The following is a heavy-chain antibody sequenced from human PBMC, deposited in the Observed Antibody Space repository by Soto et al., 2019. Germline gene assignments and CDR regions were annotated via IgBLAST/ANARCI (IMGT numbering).Heavy chain of an antibody. CDR3: SVAQNGY. CDR2: ITFDGRNK. CDR1: GFAFIDFA. Sequence: GGSLRLSCAASGFAFIDFAAHWVRQAPGKGLEWVAFITFDGRNKDYADSVRGRFTTSRDNSKNTLYVEMNNLRPEDTAMYYCSVAQNGYWGQGTLVTVSS. D-gene: IGHD6-19*01. V-gene: IGHV3-30*03. J-gene: IGHJ4*02.